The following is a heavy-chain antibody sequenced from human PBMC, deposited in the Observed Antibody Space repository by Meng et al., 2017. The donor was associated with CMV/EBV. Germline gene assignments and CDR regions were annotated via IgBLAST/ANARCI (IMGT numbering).Heavy chain of an antibody. J-gene: IGHJ6*02. V-gene: IGHV1-69*04. CDR2: IIPILGIA. Sequence: SVKVSCKASGGTFSSYTISWVRQAPGQGLEWMGRIIPILGIANYAQKFQGRVTITADKSTSTAYMELSSLRSEDTAVYYCARDFANEGVYYYDYYYGMDVWGQGTTVTVSS. CDR3: ARDFANEGVYYYDYYYGMDV. CDR1: GGTFSSYT. D-gene: IGHD3-10*01.